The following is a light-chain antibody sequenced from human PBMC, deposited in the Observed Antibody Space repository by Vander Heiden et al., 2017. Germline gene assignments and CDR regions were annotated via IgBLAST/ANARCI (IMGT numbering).Light chain of an antibody. CDR2: DTS. CDR3: LLSYPGSRPVV. V-gene: IGLV7-46*01. J-gene: IGLJ2*01. CDR1: TGAVTSDYY. Sequence: VVTQEPSLTVSPGGTVTLTCASSTGAVTSDYYAYWLQQKAGQAPRTLIFDTSNKNSWTPARFSGSLLGGKAALTLSGAQPDDEAEYYCLLSYPGSRPVVFGGGTKLTVL.